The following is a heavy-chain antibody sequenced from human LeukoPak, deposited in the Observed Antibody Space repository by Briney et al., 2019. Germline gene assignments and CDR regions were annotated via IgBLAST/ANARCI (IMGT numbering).Heavy chain of an antibody. CDR3: ARGRINMVRGVIIAQPLPDY. J-gene: IGHJ4*02. CDR2: INPNSGYA. CDR1: GYTFNDYY. V-gene: IGHV1-2*02. D-gene: IGHD3-10*01. Sequence: ASVKVSCKASGYTFNDYYRHWVRQAPGQALEWMGWINPNSGYANYAQKFQGRVTMTTDTSTSTAYMELRSLRSDDTAVYYCARGRINMVRGVIIAQPLPDYWGQGTLVTVSS.